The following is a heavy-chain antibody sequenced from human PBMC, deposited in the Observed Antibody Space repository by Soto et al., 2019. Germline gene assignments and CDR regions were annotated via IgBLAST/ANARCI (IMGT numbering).Heavy chain of an antibody. CDR2: IIPILGTV. V-gene: IGHV1-69*06. CDR3: ARIRHRRESSMPDFES. CDR1: GGTFNRDG. D-gene: IGHD3-3*02. Sequence: QVQLVQSGAEVRKPGSSVRLSCKVSGGTFNRDGITWVRQAPGQGLEWMGEIIPILGTVKFAQKFQGRVTLTANKSTDTAYMELNSLRSEDTARYCCARIRHRRESSMPDFESRGQGRLDTGAS. J-gene: IGHJ4*02.